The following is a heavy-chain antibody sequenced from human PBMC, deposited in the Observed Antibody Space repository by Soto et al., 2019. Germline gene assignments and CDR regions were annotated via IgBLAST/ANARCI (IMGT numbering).Heavy chain of an antibody. V-gene: IGHV3-48*01. CDR3: ARDLKTIFGVVTWGAFDI. CDR2: IRRHTSVT. J-gene: IGHJ3*02. Sequence: GGSLRLSCAAFGLTLSTSSMNWVRQAPGRGLEWISYIRRHTSVTAYADSVKGRFTISRDSAKNTLYLQMNSLRAEDTAVYYCARDLKTIFGVVTWGAFDIWGQGTMVTV. CDR1: GLTLSTSS. D-gene: IGHD3-3*01.